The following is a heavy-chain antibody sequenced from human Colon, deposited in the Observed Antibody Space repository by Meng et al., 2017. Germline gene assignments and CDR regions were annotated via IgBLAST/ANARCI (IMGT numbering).Heavy chain of an antibody. CDR2: VIPILGTA. Sequence: QVQLVQSGTEVKKPGSSVKVSCKASGATLSNSTISWVRQAPGQGLEWMGRVIPILGTAKYAQTFQGRLTITADKSTNTAYMELSSLRSEDTAVYFCARDPGGFDYWGQGTLVTVSS. CDR1: GATLSNST. V-gene: IGHV1-69*08. CDR3: ARDPGGFDY. D-gene: IGHD3-16*01. J-gene: IGHJ4*02.